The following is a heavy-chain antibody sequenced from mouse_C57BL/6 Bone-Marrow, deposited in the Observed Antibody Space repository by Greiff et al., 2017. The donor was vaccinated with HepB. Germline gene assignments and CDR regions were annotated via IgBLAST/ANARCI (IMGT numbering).Heavy chain of an antibody. CDR1: GYTFTSYT. Sequence: QVQLQQPGAELVKPGASVKMSCKASGYTFTSYTMHWVKQRPGQGLEWIGYINPSSGYTKYNQKFKDKATLTADKSSSTAYMQLSSLTSEDSAVYYCARRRWFAWFAYWGQGTLVTVSA. CDR2: INPSSGYT. D-gene: IGHD2-3*01. J-gene: IGHJ3*01. CDR3: ARRRWFAWFAY. V-gene: IGHV1S26*01.